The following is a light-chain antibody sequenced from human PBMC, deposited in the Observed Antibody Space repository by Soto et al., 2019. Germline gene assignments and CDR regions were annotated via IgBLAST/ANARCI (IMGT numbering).Light chain of an antibody. CDR2: AAS. CDR3: QQYNTYAT. J-gene: IGKJ5*01. Sequence: AIQLTQSPSSLSASVGYRLTITCRASQGIRSALGWYQQKPGKVPKLLIYAASTLKRGVPSRFSGSGSGTEFSLTISSLQPDDFATYFCQQYNTYATFGQGTRLEIK. CDR1: QGIRSA. V-gene: IGKV1-13*02.